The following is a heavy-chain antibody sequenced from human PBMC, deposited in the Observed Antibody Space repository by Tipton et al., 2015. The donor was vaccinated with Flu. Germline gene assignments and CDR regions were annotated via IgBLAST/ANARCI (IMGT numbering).Heavy chain of an antibody. CDR1: GGSISSSSYY. CDR2: IYTSGST. J-gene: IGHJ5*02. V-gene: IGHV4-61*09. D-gene: IGHD4-17*01. Sequence: TLSLTCTVSGGSISSSSYYWTWIRQPAGKGLECIGQIYTSGSTKYNPSLKSRVTMSLDTSKNQFSLKMSSVTAADTAMYYCARDYGDLNWFDPWGQGTLVTVSS. CDR3: ARDYGDLNWFDP.